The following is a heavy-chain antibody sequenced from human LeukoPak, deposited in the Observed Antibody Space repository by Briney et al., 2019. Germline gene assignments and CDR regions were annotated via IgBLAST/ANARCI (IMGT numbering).Heavy chain of an antibody. Sequence: SETLSLTCAVYGGSFSGYYWSWIRQPPGKGLEWIGEINHSGSTNYNPSLKCRVTISVDTSKNQFSLKLSSVTAADTAVYYCARAKRVGSSWRWFDPWGQGTLVTVPS. D-gene: IGHD6-13*01. CDR3: ARAKRVGSSWRWFDP. V-gene: IGHV4-34*01. CDR1: GGSFSGYY. CDR2: INHSGST. J-gene: IGHJ5*02.